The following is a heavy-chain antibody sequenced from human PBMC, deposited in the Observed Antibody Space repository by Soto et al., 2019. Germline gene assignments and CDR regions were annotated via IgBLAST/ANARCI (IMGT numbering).Heavy chain of an antibody. V-gene: IGHV1-2*04. CDR1: GYTFTGYY. J-gene: IGHJ6*02. CDR2: INPNSGGT. CDR3: ARSCGGDCYYYYYYYGMDV. Sequence: QVQLVQSGAEVKKPGASVKVSCKASGYTFTGYYMHWVRQAPGQGLEWMGWINPNSGGTNYAQKFQGWVTMTRDPAISTAYMELSRLRSDDTAVYYCARSCGGDCYYYYYYYGMDVWGQGTTVTVSS. D-gene: IGHD2-21*02.